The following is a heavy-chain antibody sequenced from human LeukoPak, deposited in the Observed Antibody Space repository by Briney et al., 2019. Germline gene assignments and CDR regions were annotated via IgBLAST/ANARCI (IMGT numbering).Heavy chain of an antibody. CDR2: IVVGSGNT. Sequence: ASVKVSCKAPGFTFTSSAAQWVRQARGQRLEWIGWIVVGSGNTNYAQKFQERVTITRDMSTSTAYMELSSLRSEDTAVYYCAADSDDFWSGYYMYVWGKGTTVTVSS. CDR3: AADSDDFWSGYYMYV. CDR1: GFTFTSSA. V-gene: IGHV1-58*01. J-gene: IGHJ6*03. D-gene: IGHD3-3*01.